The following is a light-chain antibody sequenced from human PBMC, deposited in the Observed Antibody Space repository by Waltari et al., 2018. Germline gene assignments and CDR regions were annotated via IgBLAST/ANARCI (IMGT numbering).Light chain of an antibody. J-gene: IGLJ2*01. CDR2: DVS. Sequence: QSALTQPRSVSGSPGQSVTISCTGTSSDVGGYDYVAWYQQHPGKVPKLMVYDVSKRPSGFPDRFSGSKSVNSASLAISGLQAGDGADYYCCSNAGNYEVFVGGTKLTVL. V-gene: IGLV2-11*01. CDR3: CSNAGNYEV. CDR1: SSDVGGYDY.